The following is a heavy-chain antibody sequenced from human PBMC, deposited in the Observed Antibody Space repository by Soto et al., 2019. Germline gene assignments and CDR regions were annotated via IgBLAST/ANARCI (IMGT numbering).Heavy chain of an antibody. V-gene: IGHV4-59*12. CDR1: GGSISSYR. CDR2: IYYSGNT. D-gene: IGHD2-8*02. Sequence: SETLSLTCTVSGGSISSYRWSWIRQPPGEGLEWIGSIYYSGNTNYNPSLKSRVTISADTSKNEFSLKLTSVTAADTAVYYCARDKITGLFDYWGQGTLVTVSS. J-gene: IGHJ4*02. CDR3: ARDKITGLFDY.